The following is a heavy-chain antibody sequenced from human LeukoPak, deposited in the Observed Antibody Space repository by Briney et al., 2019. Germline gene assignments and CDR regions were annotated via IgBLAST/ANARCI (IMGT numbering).Heavy chain of an antibody. D-gene: IGHD3-10*01. CDR1: GYTFIDYY. V-gene: IGHV1-2*02. CDR3: ARPIAEYYYGLFSH. J-gene: IGHJ4*02. Sequence: ASVKVSCKASGYTFIDYYIHWVRQAPGQGLKWLGWINPNNGGTNYAQKFQGRVTMTRDTSITTVYMDLSSLRSDDTAVYYCARPIAEYYYGLFSHWGQGTLVTVSS. CDR2: INPNNGGT.